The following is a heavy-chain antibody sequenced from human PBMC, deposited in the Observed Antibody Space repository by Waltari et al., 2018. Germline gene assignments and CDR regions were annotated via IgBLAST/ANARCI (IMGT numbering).Heavy chain of an antibody. V-gene: IGHV4-39*01. J-gene: IGHJ5*02. CDR3: ARTYSGDYEFWFDP. CDR1: GGSISSINYN. Sequence: QLQLQESGPGLVKSPETLSLTCYVSGGSISSINYNWGWLLQTPGKGLEWIASINYIGNTYYNPSLKSRVTISVNTSKNQFSLRLSSVTAADTAVYYCARTYSGDYEFWFDPWGQGTLVTVSS. D-gene: IGHD1-26*01. CDR2: INYIGNT.